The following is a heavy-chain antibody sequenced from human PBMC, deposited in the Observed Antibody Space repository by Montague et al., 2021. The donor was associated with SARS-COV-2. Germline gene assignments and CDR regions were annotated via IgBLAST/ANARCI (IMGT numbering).Heavy chain of an antibody. CDR1: GFTFGTYA. Sequence: SLRLSCAASGFTFGTYAMTRVRQAPGKGLEWASTITSSGGKTYYADSVKGRFTISRDNSKNTLYLQMSSLRVDDTAVYYCAKDPLLYGDFWSGYYFDYWGQGTLVTVSS. CDR2: ITSSGGKT. CDR3: AKDPLLYGDFWSGYYFDY. J-gene: IGHJ4*02. V-gene: IGHV3-23*01. D-gene: IGHD3-3*01.